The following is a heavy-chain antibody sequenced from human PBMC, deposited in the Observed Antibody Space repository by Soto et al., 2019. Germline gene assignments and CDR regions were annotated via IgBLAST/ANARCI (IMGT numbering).Heavy chain of an antibody. CDR1: GFTFSGSA. Sequence: EVQLVESGGGLVQPGGSLKLSCAASGFTFSGSAVHWVRQASGKGLEWVGRIRSKANNYATAYSASVQGRFTIIRDDLKITPYLEINSLKTEDTAGDYLTNPQVYYCMDFRGRGTPVTVSS. CDR2: IRSKANNYAT. V-gene: IGHV3-73*02. CDR3: TNPQVYYCMDF. J-gene: IGHJ6*01.